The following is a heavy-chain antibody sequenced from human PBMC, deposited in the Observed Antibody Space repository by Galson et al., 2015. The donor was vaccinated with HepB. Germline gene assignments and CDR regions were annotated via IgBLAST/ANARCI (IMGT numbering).Heavy chain of an antibody. Sequence: SCKASGYSFTSYAISWVRQAPGQGLEWMGWISTYNGDTNYEQKFQGRVNMTTDTSTSTAYMELRSLRSDDAAVYYCARVVRAGAPGAPYFDYWGQGTLVTVSS. CDR2: ISTYNGDT. CDR3: ARVVRAGAPGAPYFDY. V-gene: IGHV1-18*01. J-gene: IGHJ4*02. CDR1: GYSFTSYA. D-gene: IGHD6-13*01.